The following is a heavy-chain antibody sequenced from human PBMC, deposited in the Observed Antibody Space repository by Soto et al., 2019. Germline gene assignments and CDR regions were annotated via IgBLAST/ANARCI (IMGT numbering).Heavy chain of an antibody. Sequence: PAKVFEWIWYIYYSGTSYYPPPLQIRVTISADTSKNQFSLTLSSVTAADTAVYYCARASDDRWLQFDYWGQGTLVTVSS. CDR2: IYYSGTS. J-gene: IGHJ4*02. D-gene: IGHD5-18*01. V-gene: IGHV4-31*02. CDR3: ARASDDRWLQFDY.